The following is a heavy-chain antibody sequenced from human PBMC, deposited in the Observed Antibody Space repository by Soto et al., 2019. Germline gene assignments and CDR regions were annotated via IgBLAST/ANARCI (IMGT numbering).Heavy chain of an antibody. V-gene: IGHV1-3*01. CDR1: GYTFTSCG. Sequence: ASVKVSCKASGYTFTSCGIHWVRQAPGQRLEWMGWINAANGDTKYSPKFQGRVTITRDTSASTAYMELSSLRSEDTAVYYCVRRHVSATGIDWFDPWGQGTLVTVSS. CDR2: INAANGDT. J-gene: IGHJ5*02. D-gene: IGHD6-13*01. CDR3: VRRHVSATGIDWFDP.